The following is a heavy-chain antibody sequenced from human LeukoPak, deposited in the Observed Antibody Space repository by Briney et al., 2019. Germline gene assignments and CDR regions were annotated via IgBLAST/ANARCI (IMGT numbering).Heavy chain of an antibody. CDR3: ARVQWELQVDYFDY. CDR2: IYYSGST. D-gene: IGHD1-26*01. V-gene: IGHV4-59*08. J-gene: IGHJ4*02. CDR1: GGSISSYY. Sequence: PSETLSLTCTVSGGSISSYYWSWIRQPPGKGLEWIGYIYYSGSTNYNPSLKSRVTISVDTSKNQFSLKLSSVTAADTAVYYCARVQWELQVDYFDYWGQGTLVTVSS.